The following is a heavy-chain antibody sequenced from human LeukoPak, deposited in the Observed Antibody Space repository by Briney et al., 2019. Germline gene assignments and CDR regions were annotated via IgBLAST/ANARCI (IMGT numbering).Heavy chain of an antibody. D-gene: IGHD5-18*01. CDR1: GGSISSNNYY. CDR3: ARQWGYSYGFFDY. Sequence: SETLSLTCSVSGGSISSNNYYWGWIRQPPGKGLEWIGSIYYSGSTYYDASLKSRVTISVDTSKNQVSLKASSVTAADTAVYYCARQWGYSYGFFDYWGQGALVSVSS. V-gene: IGHV4-39*01. J-gene: IGHJ4*02. CDR2: IYYSGST.